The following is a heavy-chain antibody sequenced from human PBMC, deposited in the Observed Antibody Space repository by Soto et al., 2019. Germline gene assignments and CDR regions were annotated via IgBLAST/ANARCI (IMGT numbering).Heavy chain of an antibody. CDR1: GFTFSDYY. CDR3: AREGSEDSSSWYGGGPYYFDY. Sequence: QVQLVESGGGLVKPGGSLRLSCAASGFTFSDYYMSWIRQAPGKGLERVSYISSSGSTIYYADSVKGRFTISRDNAKNSLYLQMNSRRAEDTAVYYCAREGSEDSSSWYGGGPYYFDYWGQGTLVTVSS. CDR2: ISSSGSTI. V-gene: IGHV3-11*01. D-gene: IGHD6-13*01. J-gene: IGHJ4*02.